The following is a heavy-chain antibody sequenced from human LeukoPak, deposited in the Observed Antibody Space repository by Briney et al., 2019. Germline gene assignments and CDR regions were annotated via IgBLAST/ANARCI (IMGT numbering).Heavy chain of an antibody. CDR1: GGSFSGYY. D-gene: IGHD6-19*01. J-gene: IGHJ4*02. V-gene: IGHV4-34*01. CDR3: ARGVAVAGTDY. CDR2: INHSGST. Sequence: SETLSLTCAVYGGSFSGYYWSWIRQPPGKGLEWIGEINHSGSTNYNPSLKSRVTISVDTSKNQFSLKLSSVTAADTAVYCCARGVAVAGTDYWGRGTLVTVSS.